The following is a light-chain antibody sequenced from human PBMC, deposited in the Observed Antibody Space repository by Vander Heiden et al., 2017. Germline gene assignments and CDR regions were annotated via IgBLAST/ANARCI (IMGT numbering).Light chain of an antibody. V-gene: IGLV3-25*03. Sequence: SYELTPPPSVSVSPGQPARITCPGDALPKQYAFWYQQKPGQAPVLVMYKDSERASGIPDRFSGSSSGTTVTVTISGVQAEDEADYYCQSADSSGADVVFGGGTKLTVL. CDR3: QSADSSGADVV. CDR1: ALPKQY. J-gene: IGLJ2*01. CDR2: KDS.